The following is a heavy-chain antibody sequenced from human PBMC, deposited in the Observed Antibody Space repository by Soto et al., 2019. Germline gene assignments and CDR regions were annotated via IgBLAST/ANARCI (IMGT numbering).Heavy chain of an antibody. Sequence: SETLSLTCNVSGGSISSGGYYWNWIRQVPGRGLEWIGYISYSASSFYNPSLESRVSVSIDTSGNQFSLKLSSMTAADTAVYFCARAHTYYYDIGGYSKQSFHFDSRGQGTLVTVSS. CDR2: ISYSASS. V-gene: IGHV4-31*03. J-gene: IGHJ4*02. CDR1: GGSISSGGYY. CDR3: ARAHTYYYDIGGYSKQSFHFDS. D-gene: IGHD3-22*01.